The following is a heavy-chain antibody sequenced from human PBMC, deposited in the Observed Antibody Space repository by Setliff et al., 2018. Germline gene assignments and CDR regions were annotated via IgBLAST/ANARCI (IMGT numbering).Heavy chain of an antibody. Sequence: PSETLSLTCTVSGGSISSGGYYWGWIRQHPGKGLEWIGYIYYSGSTYYNPSLKSRVTVSVDTSKNQFSLKLSSVTAADTAVYYCARVARLVLSRNAFDIWGQGTMVTVSS. J-gene: IGHJ3*02. CDR2: IYYSGST. CDR3: ARVARLVLSRNAFDI. D-gene: IGHD2-2*01. CDR1: GGSISSGGYY. V-gene: IGHV4-31*03.